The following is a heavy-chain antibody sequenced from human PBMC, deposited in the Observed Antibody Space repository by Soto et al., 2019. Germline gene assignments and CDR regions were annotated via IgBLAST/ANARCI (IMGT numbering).Heavy chain of an antibody. Sequence: QPXGSLRLSCAASGFTFSSYGMHWVRQAPGKGLEWVAVISYDGGDKHYADSVKGRFTISRDNSKNTLYLQMNSLRAEDTAVYYCAKDEDIAAAAYYFDYWGQGTLVTVSS. CDR3: AKDEDIAAAAYYFDY. V-gene: IGHV3-30*18. CDR1: GFTFSSYG. CDR2: ISYDGGDK. J-gene: IGHJ4*02. D-gene: IGHD6-13*01.